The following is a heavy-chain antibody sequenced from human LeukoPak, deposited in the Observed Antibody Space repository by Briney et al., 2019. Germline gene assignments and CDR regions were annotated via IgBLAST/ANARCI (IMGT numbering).Heavy chain of an antibody. J-gene: IGHJ4*02. CDR1: GGSISSYY. V-gene: IGHV4-4*07. CDR2: IYTSGST. D-gene: IGHD6-13*01. Sequence: SETLSLTCTVSGGSISSYYWSWIRQPAGKGLEWIGRIYTSGSTNYNPSLKSRVTMSVDTSKNQFSLKLSSVTAADTAVYYCASFPKYSSSWYADYWSQGTLVTVSS. CDR3: ASFPKYSSSWYADY.